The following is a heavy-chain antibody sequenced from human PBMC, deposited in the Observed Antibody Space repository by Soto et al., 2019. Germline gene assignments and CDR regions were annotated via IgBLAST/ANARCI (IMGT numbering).Heavy chain of an antibody. Sequence: SETLSLTCTISGGSISSGGYYWSWIHQHPGKGLEWIGYIYYSGSTYYNPSLKSRVTISVDTSKNQFSLKLSSVTAADTAVYYCARGLSEMATVSRPYYFDYWGQGTLVTVSS. V-gene: IGHV4-31*03. J-gene: IGHJ4*02. CDR3: ARGLSEMATVSRPYYFDY. CDR2: IYYSGST. CDR1: GGSISSGGYY. D-gene: IGHD4-4*01.